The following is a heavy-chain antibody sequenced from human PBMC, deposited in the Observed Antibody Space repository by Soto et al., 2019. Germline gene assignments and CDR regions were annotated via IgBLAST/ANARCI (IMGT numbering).Heavy chain of an antibody. CDR3: AKRSSSSTFDY. V-gene: IGHV3-23*01. J-gene: IGHJ4*02. CDR2: ISGSDDST. Sequence: EVHLLESGGGLVQPGESLRLSCAASGFTFSSYAMSWVRQAPGKGLEWVSVISGSDDSTYYADSVKGRFTISRDNSKNTRYLQMNSLRAEDTAVYYCAKRSSSSTFDYWGQGTLVTVSS. CDR1: GFTFSSYA. D-gene: IGHD6-6*01.